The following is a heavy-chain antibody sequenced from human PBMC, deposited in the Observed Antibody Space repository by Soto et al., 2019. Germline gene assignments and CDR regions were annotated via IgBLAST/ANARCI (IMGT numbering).Heavy chain of an antibody. D-gene: IGHD3-22*01. J-gene: IGHJ4*02. V-gene: IGHV3-48*03. CDR1: GFTFSSYE. CDR3: ARDRYYYDSSGYYYDY. Sequence: LRLSCAASGFTFSSYEMNWVRQAPGKGLEWVSYISSSGSTIYYADSVKGRFTISRDNAKNSLYLQMNSLRAEDTAVYYCARDRYYYDSSGYYYDYWGQGTLVTVSS. CDR2: ISSSGSTI.